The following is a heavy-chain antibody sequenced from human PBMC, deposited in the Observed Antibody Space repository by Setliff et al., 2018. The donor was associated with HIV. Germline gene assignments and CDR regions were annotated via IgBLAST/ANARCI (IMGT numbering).Heavy chain of an antibody. CDR1: GGSLTDYD. J-gene: IGHJ4*02. Sequence: SETLSLTCAVYGGSLTDYDWTWIRQTPAKGLEWIGEISHSGSPNYNPSLKSRVTISVDTSKNQFSLNLSSVTAADTAVYYCARATTTPIAGMLAPPPDYWGQGALVTVSS. CDR2: ISHSGSP. V-gene: IGHV4-34*01. CDR3: ARATTTPIAGMLAPPPDY. D-gene: IGHD6-13*01.